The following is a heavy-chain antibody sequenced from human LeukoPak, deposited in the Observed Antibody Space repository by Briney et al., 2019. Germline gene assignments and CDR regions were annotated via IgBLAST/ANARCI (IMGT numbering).Heavy chain of an antibody. D-gene: IGHD5-12*01. CDR2: IYYSGST. CDR3: ARHEGIVATGFDY. V-gene: IGHV4-39*01. Sequence: SETLCLTCTVSGGSISSSSYYWGWIRQPPGKGLEWIGSIYYSGSTYYNPSLKSRVTISVDTSKNQFSLKLSSVTAADTAVYYCARHEGIVATGFDYWGQGTLVTVSS. J-gene: IGHJ4*02. CDR1: GGSISSSSYY.